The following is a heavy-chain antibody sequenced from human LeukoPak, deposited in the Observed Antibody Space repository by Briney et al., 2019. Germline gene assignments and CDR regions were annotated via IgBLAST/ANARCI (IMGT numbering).Heavy chain of an antibody. CDR2: INHSGST. J-gene: IGHJ5*02. Sequence: PSETLSLTCAVYGGSFSGYYWSWIRQPPGKGLEWIGEINHSGSTNYNPSLKSRVTISVDTSKNQFSLKLSSVTAADTAVYYCARERGHRSGSYTPWGQGTLVTVSS. CDR1: GGSFSGYY. D-gene: IGHD1-26*01. CDR3: ARERGHRSGSYTP. V-gene: IGHV4-34*01.